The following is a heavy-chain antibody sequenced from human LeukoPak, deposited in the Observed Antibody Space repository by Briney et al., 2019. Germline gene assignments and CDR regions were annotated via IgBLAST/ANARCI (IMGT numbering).Heavy chain of an antibody. J-gene: IGHJ4*02. CDR2: ISGSGGST. D-gene: IGHD4-17*01. Sequence: GGSLRLSCAASGFTFSSYAMSWVRQAPGKGLEWVSAISGSGGSTYYADSVKGRFTISRDNAKNSLYLQMNSLRAEDTAVYYCARLMTVSSYYFDYWGQGTLVTVSS. CDR3: ARLMTVSSYYFDY. V-gene: IGHV3-23*01. CDR1: GFTFSSYA.